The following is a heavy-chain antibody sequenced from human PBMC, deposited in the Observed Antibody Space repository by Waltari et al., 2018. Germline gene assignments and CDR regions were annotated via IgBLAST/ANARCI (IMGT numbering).Heavy chain of an antibody. J-gene: IGHJ4*02. V-gene: IGHV3-7*01. D-gene: IGHD2-15*01. CDR2: IKQEVSDK. CDR3: AREGGPAAYFDY. Sequence: EAQLVESGGGLVQPGGSLRLSCAASGFTFSSYWMSWVRQAPGKGRCLVANIKQEVSDKYYVDSGNGRFTIARDNAKNSLDLQRHSLRSEEPAVYYCAREGGPAAYFDYWGQGTLVTVSS. CDR1: GFTFSSYW.